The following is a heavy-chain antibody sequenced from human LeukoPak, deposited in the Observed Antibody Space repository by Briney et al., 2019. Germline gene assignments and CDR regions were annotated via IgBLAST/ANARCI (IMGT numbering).Heavy chain of an antibody. CDR2: IIPIFGTA. Sequence: SVKVSCKASGGTFSSYAISWVRQAPGQGLEWMGGIIPIFGTANYAQKFQGRVTITADESTSTAYMELSSLRSEDTAVYYCARGAIFGVVIENWFDPWGQGTLVTVSS. D-gene: IGHD3-3*01. CDR3: ARGAIFGVVIENWFDP. CDR1: GGTFSSYA. V-gene: IGHV1-69*13. J-gene: IGHJ5*02.